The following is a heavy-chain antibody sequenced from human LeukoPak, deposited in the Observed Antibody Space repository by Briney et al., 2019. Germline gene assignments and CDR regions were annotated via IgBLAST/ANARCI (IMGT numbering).Heavy chain of an antibody. Sequence: ASLKVSCKASVYTFTGYYMHWVRQAPGQGLEWMGWINPNSGGTNYAQKIQGRVTMTRDTSISTAYMELSRLRSDDTAVYYCARDQRAHYDFWSGYPKYYFDYWGQGTLVTVSS. CDR1: VYTFTGYY. CDR3: ARDQRAHYDFWSGYPKYYFDY. V-gene: IGHV1-2*02. J-gene: IGHJ4*02. D-gene: IGHD3-3*01. CDR2: INPNSGGT.